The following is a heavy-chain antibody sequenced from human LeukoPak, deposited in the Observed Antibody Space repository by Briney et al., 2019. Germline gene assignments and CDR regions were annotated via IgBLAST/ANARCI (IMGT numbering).Heavy chain of an antibody. CDR2: ISYDGSNK. J-gene: IGHJ3*02. V-gene: IGHV3-30*18. CDR3: AKDEGRVVVQNAFDI. CDR1: GFTFSSYG. D-gene: IGHD3-22*01. Sequence: GGSLRLSCAASGFTFSSYGMHWVRQAPGKGLEWVAVISYDGSNKYYADSVKGRFNIYRDNSKNPLYLQMNSLRAEDTAVYYCAKDEGRVVVQNAFDIWGQGTMVTVSS.